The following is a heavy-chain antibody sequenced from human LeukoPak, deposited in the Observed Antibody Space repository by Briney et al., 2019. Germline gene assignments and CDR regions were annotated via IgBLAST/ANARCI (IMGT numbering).Heavy chain of an antibody. CDR3: SRGKYTAAFDI. CDR1: GFTFSDYY. Sequence: GGSLRLTCAASGFTFSDYYMSWFRQAPGKGLEWVSYISGGGTTINYADSVKGRFTISRDNARNSLYLHMTSLRADDTAVYYCSRGKYTAAFDIWGQGTMVTVSS. J-gene: IGHJ3*02. CDR2: ISGGGTTI. V-gene: IGHV3-11*04. D-gene: IGHD5-18*01.